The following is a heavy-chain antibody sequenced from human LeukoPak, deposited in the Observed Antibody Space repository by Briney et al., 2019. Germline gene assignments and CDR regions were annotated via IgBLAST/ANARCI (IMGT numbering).Heavy chain of an antibody. Sequence: SETLSLTCTVSGGSISSYDWSWIRQTPGKGLEWIGYVYYSGSTNYNPSLKSRVTISADTSKNQFSLRLSSVTAADTAVYYCARGLNNRKSGRRFDVFEIWGQGTMVTVSS. V-gene: IGHV4-59*01. CDR3: ARGLNNRKSGRRFDVFEI. CDR1: GGSISSYD. J-gene: IGHJ3*02. D-gene: IGHD1-14*01. CDR2: VYYSGST.